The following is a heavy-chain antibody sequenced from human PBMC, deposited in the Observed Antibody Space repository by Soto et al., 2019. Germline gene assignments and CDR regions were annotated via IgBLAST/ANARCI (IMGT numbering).Heavy chain of an antibody. V-gene: IGHV1-18*01. Sequence: QVQLVQSGAEVKKPGASVKVSCKASGYTFTSYGISWVRQAPGQGLEWMGWISAYNGNTNYAQKLQGRVTMTTDTSTSTAYMELRSLRSDDTAVYYCAGDAVVITFGDYYGMDVWGQGTTVTVSS. CDR3: AGDAVVITFGDYYGMDV. CDR2: ISAYNGNT. J-gene: IGHJ6*02. CDR1: GYTFTSYG. D-gene: IGHD3-16*01.